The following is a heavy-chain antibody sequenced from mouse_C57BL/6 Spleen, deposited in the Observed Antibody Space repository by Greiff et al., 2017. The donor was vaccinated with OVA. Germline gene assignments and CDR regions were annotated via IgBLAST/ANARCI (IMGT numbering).Heavy chain of an antibody. V-gene: IGHV1-64*01. CDR3: AATMVTTRFAY. Sequence: QVQLQQSGAELVKPGASVKLSCKASGYTFTSYWMHWVKQRPGQGLEWIGMIHPNSGSTNYNEKFKSKATLTVDKSSSTAYMQLSSLTSEDSAVYYCAATMVTTRFAYWGQGTLVTVSA. D-gene: IGHD2-2*01. CDR1: GYTFTSYW. CDR2: IHPNSGST. J-gene: IGHJ3*01.